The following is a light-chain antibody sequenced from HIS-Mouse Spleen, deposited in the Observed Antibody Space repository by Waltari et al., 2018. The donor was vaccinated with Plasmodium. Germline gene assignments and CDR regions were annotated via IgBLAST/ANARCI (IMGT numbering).Light chain of an antibody. CDR1: QSVSSN. V-gene: IGKV3-15*01. Sequence: EIVMTQSPATLSVSPGERATLSCRASQSVSSNLAWYQQKPGQAPRLLIYGASTRATGIPARCRGSGSGTEFTLTISSMQSEDFAVYCCQQYNNWPYTFGQGTKLEIK. CDR3: QQYNNWPYT. J-gene: IGKJ2*01. CDR2: GAS.